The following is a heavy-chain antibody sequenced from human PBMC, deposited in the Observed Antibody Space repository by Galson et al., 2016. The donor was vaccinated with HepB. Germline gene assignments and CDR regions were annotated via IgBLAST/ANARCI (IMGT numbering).Heavy chain of an antibody. CDR3: AKDNPLSPGAFDY. Sequence: SLRLSCAASGFTFGDYTMHWVRQTPVKGLEWVSLITWYGGDTYYADSVKGRFTISRDNSKKSLYLQMNSLRTEDTALYYCAKDNPLSPGAFDYWGQGTLVRVSS. J-gene: IGHJ4*02. CDR2: ITWYGGDT. CDR1: GFTFGDYT. D-gene: IGHD3-16*01. V-gene: IGHV3-43*01.